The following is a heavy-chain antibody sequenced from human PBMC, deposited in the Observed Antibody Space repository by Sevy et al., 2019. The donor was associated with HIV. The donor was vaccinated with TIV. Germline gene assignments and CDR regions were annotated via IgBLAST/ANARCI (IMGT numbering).Heavy chain of an antibody. CDR3: ARFGYGSGSHNTQDY. J-gene: IGHJ4*02. CDR1: GFSFGTYE. V-gene: IGHV3-48*03. CDR2: ISGSGLTK. Sequence: GGSLRLSCAVSGFSFGTYEMHWVRQAPGKGLEWISYISGSGLTKYYADSLRGRFIASRDNAKDSMYLQLNSLRVDDTAVYYSARFGYGSGSHNTQDYWGQGTLVTVSS. D-gene: IGHD3-10*01.